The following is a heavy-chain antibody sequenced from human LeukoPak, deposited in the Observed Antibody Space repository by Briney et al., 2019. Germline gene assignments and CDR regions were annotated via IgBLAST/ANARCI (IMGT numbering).Heavy chain of an antibody. CDR1: GFTFSSYA. V-gene: IGHV3-23*01. Sequence: PGGSLRLSCAASGFTFSSYAMSWVRQAPGKGLEWVSGISGSGDNTYYADSVKGRFTASRDNSKNTLYLQMNSLGAEDTAVYYCAKESANRLYSYPDYWGQGTLVTVSS. J-gene: IGHJ4*02. CDR3: AKESANRLYSYPDY. D-gene: IGHD2-21*01. CDR2: ISGSGDNT.